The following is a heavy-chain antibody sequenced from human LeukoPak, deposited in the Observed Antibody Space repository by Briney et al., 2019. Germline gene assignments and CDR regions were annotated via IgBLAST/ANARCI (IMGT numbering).Heavy chain of an antibody. CDR1: GFTFSSYA. J-gene: IGHJ4*02. CDR3: ARASAGNFGQ. Sequence: GGSLRLSCAASGFTFSSYAMSWVRQAPGKGLEWVSSITSSNSLYYADSVKGRFTISRDNAQNSVYLQMNSLRAEDTAVYYCARASAGNFGQWGQGTLVTVSS. D-gene: IGHD4-23*01. V-gene: IGHV3-21*01. CDR2: ITSSNSL.